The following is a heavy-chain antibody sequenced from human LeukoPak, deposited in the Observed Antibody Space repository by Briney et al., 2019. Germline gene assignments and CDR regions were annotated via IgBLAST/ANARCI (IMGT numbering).Heavy chain of an antibody. CDR2: ISYDGSNK. Sequence: PGGSLRLSCAASGFTFSSYAMHWVRQAPGKGLEWVAVISYDGSNKYYADSVKGRFTISRDNSKNTLYLQMNSLRAEDTAVYYCARVDTAMCLDYWGQGTLVTVSS. V-gene: IGHV3-30-3*01. CDR3: ARVDTAMCLDY. J-gene: IGHJ4*02. D-gene: IGHD5-18*01. CDR1: GFTFSSYA.